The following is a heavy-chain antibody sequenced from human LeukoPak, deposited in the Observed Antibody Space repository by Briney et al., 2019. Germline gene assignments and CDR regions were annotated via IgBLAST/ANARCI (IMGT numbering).Heavy chain of an antibody. CDR1: GFTLSNAY. D-gene: IGHD2-8*02. J-gene: IGHJ4*02. V-gene: IGHV3-30-3*01. CDR2: ISYDGSNK. CDR3: ASDTDDYGDY. Sequence: GGSLRLSCSASGFTLSNAYMSWVRQAPGKGLEWVAVISYDGSNKYYADSVKGRFTISRDNSKNTLYLQMNSLRAEDTAVYYCASDTDDYGDYWGQGTLVTVSS.